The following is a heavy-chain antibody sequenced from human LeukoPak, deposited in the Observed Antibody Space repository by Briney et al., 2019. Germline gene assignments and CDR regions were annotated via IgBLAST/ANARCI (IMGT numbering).Heavy chain of an antibody. CDR3: ASPNPGYSSSWYFFDY. D-gene: IGHD6-13*01. Sequence: GGSLRLSCAASGFSFSSYSMNWVRQAPGKGLEWVSSISSSSSYIYYADSVKGRFTISRDNAKNSLYLQMNSLRAEDTAVYYCASPNPGYSSSWYFFDYWGQGTLVTVSS. CDR2: ISSSSSYI. J-gene: IGHJ4*02. CDR1: GFSFSSYS. V-gene: IGHV3-21*01.